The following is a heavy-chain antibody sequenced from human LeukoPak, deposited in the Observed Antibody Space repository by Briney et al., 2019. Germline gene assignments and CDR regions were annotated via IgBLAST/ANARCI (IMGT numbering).Heavy chain of an antibody. V-gene: IGHV1-3*01. CDR1: GYTFTTYA. D-gene: IGHD6-13*01. Sequence: GASVKVSCKASGYTFTTYAMHWVRQAPGQRLEWMGWINAGNGNTKYSQKFQGRVTITRDTSASTAYMELSSLRSEDTAVYYCASAPLGSSSYYYLDYWGQGTLVTVSS. CDR3: ASAPLGSSSYYYLDY. J-gene: IGHJ4*02. CDR2: INAGNGNT.